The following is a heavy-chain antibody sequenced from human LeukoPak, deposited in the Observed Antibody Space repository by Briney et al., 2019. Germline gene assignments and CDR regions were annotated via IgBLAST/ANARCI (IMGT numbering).Heavy chain of an antibody. Sequence: SETLSLTCTVSGGSISNYYWTWIRQPPGKGLEWIGYIYYSGSTNYNPSLKSRVTISLDTSKNQFSLKLSSVTAADTAVYYCAREGTAGTNLNWFDPWGQGTLVTVSS. CDR3: AREGTAGTNLNWFDP. V-gene: IGHV4-59*01. D-gene: IGHD1-1*01. CDR1: GGSISNYY. CDR2: IYYSGST. J-gene: IGHJ5*02.